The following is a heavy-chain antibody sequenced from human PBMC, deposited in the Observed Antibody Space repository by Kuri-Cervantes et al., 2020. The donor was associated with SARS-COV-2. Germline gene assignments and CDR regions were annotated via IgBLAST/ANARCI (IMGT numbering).Heavy chain of an antibody. V-gene: IGHV3-13*01. D-gene: IGHD2-2*02. CDR3: ARGGIVVPAAITYYYGMDV. CDR2: IGTAGDT. CDR1: GFTFSSYD. J-gene: IGHJ6*02. Sequence: GSLKISCAASGFTFSSYDMHWVRQATGKGLEWVSAIGTAGDTYYPGSVKGRFTISRENAKNSLYLQMNSLRAGDTAVYYCARGGIVVPAAITYYYGMDVWGQGTTVTVSS.